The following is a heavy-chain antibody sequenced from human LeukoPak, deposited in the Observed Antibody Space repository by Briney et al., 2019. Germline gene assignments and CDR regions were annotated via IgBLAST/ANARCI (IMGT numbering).Heavy chain of an antibody. CDR2: IKANSGDT. J-gene: IGHJ4*02. V-gene: IGHV1-2*02. Sequence: ASVKVSCKASGYIFTPYYLHWVRQAPGQGPEWMGWIKANSGDTNYAQKFQGRVTMTRDTSISTVYMERSRLPSDDTALYYCTRVGDGYPYWGQGNLVTVSS. CDR1: GYIFTPYY. CDR3: TRVGDGYPY. D-gene: IGHD5-24*01.